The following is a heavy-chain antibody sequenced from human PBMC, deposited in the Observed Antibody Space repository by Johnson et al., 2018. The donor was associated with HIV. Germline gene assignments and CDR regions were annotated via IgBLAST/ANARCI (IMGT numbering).Heavy chain of an antibody. CDR1: GFTFSSYA. Sequence: QVQLVESGGGLVQPGRSLRLSCAASGFTFSSYAMHWVRQAPGKGLEWVAVISYDGSNKYYADSVKGRFTISRDNSKNTLYLQMNSLRAEDTAMYYCARYGLSYAFDIWGQGTVLTVSS. J-gene: IGHJ3*02. CDR3: ARYGLSYAFDI. V-gene: IGHV3-30-3*01. D-gene: IGHD2-2*01. CDR2: ISYDGSNK.